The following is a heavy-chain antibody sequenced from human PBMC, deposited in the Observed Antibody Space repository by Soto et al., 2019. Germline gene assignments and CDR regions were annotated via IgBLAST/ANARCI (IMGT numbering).Heavy chain of an antibody. CDR2: IYYSGST. J-gene: IGHJ4*02. Sequence: QVQLQESGPGLVKPSQTLSLTCTVSGGSISSGGYYWSWIRKHPGKGMEWMGYIYYSGSTNFNPSVKSRVNISVDTSKNQFSLKLSSVTAADTAVYYWARLDSSGYYYGYYFDYWGQGTLVTVSS. CDR3: ARLDSSGYYYGYYFDY. D-gene: IGHD3-22*01. CDR1: GGSISSGGYY. V-gene: IGHV4-31*03.